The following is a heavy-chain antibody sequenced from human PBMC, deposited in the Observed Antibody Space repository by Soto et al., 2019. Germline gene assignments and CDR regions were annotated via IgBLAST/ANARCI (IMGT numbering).Heavy chain of an antibody. V-gene: IGHV3-64*01. CDR1: GFTLSGYA. D-gene: IGHD6-6*01. CDR3: ARRARPDFYYMDV. Sequence: EVQLAESGGGLAQPGGSLRLSCAASGFTLSGYAMDWVRQAPGKGLEYVSGISINGVGTYYANSVQGGFTISRDNSKNTVYLQMGSLRPEDMAVYYCARRARPDFYYMDVWGKGTTVTVSS. CDR2: ISINGVGT. J-gene: IGHJ6*03.